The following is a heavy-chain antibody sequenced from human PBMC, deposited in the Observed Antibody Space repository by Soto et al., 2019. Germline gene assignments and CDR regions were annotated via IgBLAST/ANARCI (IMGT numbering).Heavy chain of an antibody. V-gene: IGHV1-69*13. Sequence: VASVKVSCKASGGTFSSYAISWVRQAPGQGLEWMGGIIPIFGTANYAQKFQGRVTITADESTSTAYMELSSLRSEDTAVYYCARGGYSYGYGYWGQGTLVTVSS. CDR3: ARGGYSYGYGY. D-gene: IGHD5-18*01. CDR1: GGTFSSYA. J-gene: IGHJ4*02. CDR2: IIPIFGTA.